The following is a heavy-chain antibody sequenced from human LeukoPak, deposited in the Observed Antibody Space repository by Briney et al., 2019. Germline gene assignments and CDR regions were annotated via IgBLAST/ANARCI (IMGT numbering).Heavy chain of an antibody. CDR1: GGSISSYY. V-gene: IGHV4-59*01. CDR3: ARDPAYDFWSGRSDAFDI. J-gene: IGHJ3*02. D-gene: IGHD3-3*01. CDR2: IYYSGST. Sequence: SETLSLTCTVSGGSISSYYWSWIRQPPGKGLEWIGYIYYSGSTNYNPSLKSRVTISVDTSKNQFSLKLSSVTAADTAVYYCARDPAYDFWSGRSDAFDIWGQGTMVTVSS.